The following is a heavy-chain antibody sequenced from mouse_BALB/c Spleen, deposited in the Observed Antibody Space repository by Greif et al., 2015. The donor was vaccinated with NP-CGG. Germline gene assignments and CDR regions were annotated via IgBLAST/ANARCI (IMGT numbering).Heavy chain of an antibody. D-gene: IGHD1-1*02. CDR1: GFSLTSYG. CDR2: IWSGGST. J-gene: IGHJ4*01. CDR3: ARKRFYGYDAMDY. Sequence: VQLVESGPGLVQPSQSLSITCTVSGFSLTSYGVHWVRQSPGKGLEWLGVIWSGGSTDYNAAFISRLSISKDNSKSQVFFKMNSLQANDTAIYYCARKRFYGYDAMDYWGQGTSVTVSS. V-gene: IGHV2-2*02.